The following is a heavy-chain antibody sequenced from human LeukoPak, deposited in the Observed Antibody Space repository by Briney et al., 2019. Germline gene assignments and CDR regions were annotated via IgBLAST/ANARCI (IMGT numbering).Heavy chain of an antibody. CDR1: GFTFSSYS. V-gene: IGHV3-7*01. D-gene: IGHD1-26*01. CDR3: ARWSLGDY. Sequence: GGSLRLSCAASGFTFSSYSMNWVRQAPGKGLEWVANIKPDGSDQYYVDSVKGRFTISRDNAKNSLYLQMNSLRAEDTAVYYCARWSLGDYWGQGTLVTVSS. J-gene: IGHJ4*02. CDR2: IKPDGSDQ.